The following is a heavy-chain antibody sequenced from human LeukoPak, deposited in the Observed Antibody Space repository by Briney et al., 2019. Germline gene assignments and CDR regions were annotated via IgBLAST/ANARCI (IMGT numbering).Heavy chain of an antibody. CDR1: GFTFSSYW. V-gene: IGHV3-7*01. CDR2: IKQDGSEK. D-gene: IGHD6-13*01. J-gene: IGHJ2*01. Sequence: GGSLRLSRAASGFTFSSYWMSWVRQAPGKGLEWVANIKQDGSEKYYVDSVKGRFTISRDNAKSSLYLQMNSLRAEDTAVYYCARARRVRILSTGTAAAGTLGWYFDLWGRGTLVTVSS. CDR3: ARARRVRILSTGTAAAGTLGWYFDL.